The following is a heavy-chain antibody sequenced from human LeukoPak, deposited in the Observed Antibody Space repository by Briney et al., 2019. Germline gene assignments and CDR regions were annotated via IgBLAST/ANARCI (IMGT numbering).Heavy chain of an antibody. CDR2: IYYSGST. D-gene: IGHD4-23*01. V-gene: IGHV4-59*08. CDR3: ARHRSRRATVVTPMDY. CDR1: GGSISSYY. Sequence: SETLSLTCTVSGGSISSYYWSWIRQPPGKGLEWIGYIYYSGSTNYNPSLKSRVTISVDTSKNQSSLKLSSVTAADTAVYYCARHRSRRATVVTPMDYWGQGTLVTVSS. J-gene: IGHJ4*02.